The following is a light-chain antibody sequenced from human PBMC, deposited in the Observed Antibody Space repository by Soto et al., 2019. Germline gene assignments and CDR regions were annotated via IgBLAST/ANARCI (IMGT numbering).Light chain of an antibody. Sequence: QSVLTQPPSVSGAPGQRVTISCTGSSSNIGAGYDLHWYQQLPGTAPKLLIYDNTNRPSGVPDRFSGSKSGTSASLAITGLQAEDEADYYCQSYDSRMSAYVFGTGTKVPS. CDR3: QSYDSRMSAYV. J-gene: IGLJ1*01. CDR2: DNT. V-gene: IGLV1-40*01. CDR1: SSNIGAGYD.